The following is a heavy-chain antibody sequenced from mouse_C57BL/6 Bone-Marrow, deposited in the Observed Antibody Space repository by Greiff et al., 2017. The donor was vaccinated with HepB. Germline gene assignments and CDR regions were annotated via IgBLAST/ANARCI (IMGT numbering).Heavy chain of an antibody. D-gene: IGHD1-1*01. CDR3: ARGDAVVATKDY. CDR1: GYTFTDYY. Sequence: EVQLQQSGPELVKPGASVKISCKASGYTFTDYYMNWVKQSHGKSLEWIGDINPNNGGTSYNQKFKGKATLTVDKSSSTAYMELRSLTSEDSAVYYCARGDAVVATKDYWGQGTSVTVSS. V-gene: IGHV1-26*01. J-gene: IGHJ4*01. CDR2: INPNNGGT.